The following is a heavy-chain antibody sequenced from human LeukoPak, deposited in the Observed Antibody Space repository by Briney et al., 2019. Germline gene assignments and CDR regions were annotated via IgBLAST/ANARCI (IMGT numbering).Heavy chain of an antibody. J-gene: IGHJ4*02. CDR2: IKQDGSEK. V-gene: IGHV3-7*01. Sequence: PGGSLRLSCAASGFTFSSYWMSWVRQAPGKGPEWVANIKQDGSEKYYVDSVKGRFTISRDNAKNSLYLQMNSLRAEDTAVYYCARADIVVVVAFDYWGQGTLVTVSS. CDR3: ARADIVVVVAFDY. D-gene: IGHD2-15*01. CDR1: GFTFSSYW.